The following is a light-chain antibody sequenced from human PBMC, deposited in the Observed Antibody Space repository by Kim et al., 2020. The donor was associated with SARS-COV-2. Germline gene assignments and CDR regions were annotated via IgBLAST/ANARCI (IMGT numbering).Light chain of an antibody. CDR3: QQTYSAPYT. CDR1: ESVNTY. Sequence: SGSLGDRVTITCRASESVNTYLDWYRVKPGKAPHLLIFGTSNLQSGVSSTLSGSGSGTEYTLTITSLQPEDFATYYCQQTYSAPYTFGQGTKLEI. CDR2: GTS. V-gene: IGKV1-39*01. J-gene: IGKJ2*01.